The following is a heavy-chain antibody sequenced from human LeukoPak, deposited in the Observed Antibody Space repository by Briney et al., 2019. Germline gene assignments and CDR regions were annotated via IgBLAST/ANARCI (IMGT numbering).Heavy chain of an antibody. CDR1: GFTFSSYA. Sequence: GGSLRLSCAASGFTFSSYATSWVRQAPGKGLEWVSAISGSGGSTYYADSVKGRFTISRDNSKNTLYLQMNSLRAEDTAVYYCAKDVDTAMVTGYFDYWGQGTLVTVSS. J-gene: IGHJ4*02. CDR3: AKDVDTAMVTGYFDY. V-gene: IGHV3-23*01. CDR2: ISGSGGST. D-gene: IGHD5-18*01.